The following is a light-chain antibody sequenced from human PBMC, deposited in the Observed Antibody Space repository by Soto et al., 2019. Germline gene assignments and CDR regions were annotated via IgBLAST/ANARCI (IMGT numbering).Light chain of an antibody. V-gene: IGLV2-14*01. Sequence: QSALTQPASVSGSPGQSITISCTGTSSDVGGYNYVSWYQQHPGKAPKLIIYEVTHRPSGVSSRFYGSRSGNKASLTISGLQAEDEADYYCKSRTTRNTLVFGGGTQLTVL. CDR3: KSRTTRNTLV. CDR1: SSDVGGYNY. CDR2: EVT. J-gene: IGLJ3*02.